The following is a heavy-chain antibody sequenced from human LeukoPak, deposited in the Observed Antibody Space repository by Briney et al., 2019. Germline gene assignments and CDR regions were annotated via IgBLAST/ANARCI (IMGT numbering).Heavy chain of an antibody. D-gene: IGHD2-8*01. CDR3: ARSTKNRAAPYYYYYYMDV. J-gene: IGHJ6*03. V-gene: IGHV4-59*01. Sequence: SETLSLTCSVSGGSISSYYWSWIRQPPGKGLEWIGFISYSGSTNYNPPLKSRVTISVDTSKNQFSLRLSSVTAADTAVYYCARSTKNRAAPYYYYYYMDVWGKGTTVTIFS. CDR2: ISYSGST. CDR1: GGSISSYY.